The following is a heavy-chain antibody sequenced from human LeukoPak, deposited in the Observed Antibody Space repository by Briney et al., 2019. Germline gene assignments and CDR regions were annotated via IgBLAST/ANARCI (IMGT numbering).Heavy chain of an antibody. CDR3: ARDSRYYNDYFDY. D-gene: IGHD3-10*01. V-gene: IGHV1-18*01. Sequence: GASVKVSCKASRYTFTSYGISWVRQAPGQGLEWMGWTSAYNGNTNYAQKLQGRVTMTTDTSTSTAYMELRSLRSDDTAVYYCARDSRYYNDYFDYWGQGTLVAVSS. CDR2: TSAYNGNT. CDR1: RYTFTSYG. J-gene: IGHJ4*02.